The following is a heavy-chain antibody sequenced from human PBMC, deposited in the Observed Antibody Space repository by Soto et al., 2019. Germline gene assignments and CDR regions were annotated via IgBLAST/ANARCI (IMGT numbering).Heavy chain of an antibody. CDR1: GFTFSSYA. CDR2: ISGSGGST. CDR3: AKEGAITMIVPRSGFGY. Sequence: PGGSLRLSCAASGFTFSSYAMSWVRQAPGKGLEWVSSISGSGGSTYYADSVKGRFTISRDNSKNTLYLQMNSLRAEDTAVYYCAKEGAITMIVPRSGFGYWGQGSLVTVSS. J-gene: IGHJ4*02. D-gene: IGHD3-22*01. V-gene: IGHV3-23*01.